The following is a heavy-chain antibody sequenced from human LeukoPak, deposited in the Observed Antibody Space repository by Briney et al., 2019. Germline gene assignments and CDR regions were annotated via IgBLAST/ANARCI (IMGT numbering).Heavy chain of an antibody. J-gene: IGHJ4*02. CDR2: IDASGVNT. Sequence: GGSLRLSCAASGFSFNSHAMNWVRQVPGKGLQWVSTIDASGVNTYYGNSVEGRFTISRDNSKNTLYLQMNSLRAEDTAVYYCAKDRGGYTYGSFDYWGQGTLVTVPS. D-gene: IGHD5-18*01. CDR3: AKDRGGYTYGSFDY. V-gene: IGHV3-23*01. CDR1: GFSFNSHA.